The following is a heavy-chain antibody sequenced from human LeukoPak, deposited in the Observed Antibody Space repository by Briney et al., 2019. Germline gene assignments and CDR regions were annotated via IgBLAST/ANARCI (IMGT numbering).Heavy chain of an antibody. CDR3: ARQRFLEWYFDL. V-gene: IGHV4-59*08. D-gene: IGHD3-3*01. CDR2: IFYSGST. Sequence: PSETLSLTCTVSGGSIRSYYWSWIRQPPGKGLEWMGYIFYSGSTNYNPSPKSRVTVSVDTSKNQFSPKLSSATAADTALYYCARQRFLEWYFDLWGQGTLVTVSS. J-gene: IGHJ4*02. CDR1: GGSIRSYY.